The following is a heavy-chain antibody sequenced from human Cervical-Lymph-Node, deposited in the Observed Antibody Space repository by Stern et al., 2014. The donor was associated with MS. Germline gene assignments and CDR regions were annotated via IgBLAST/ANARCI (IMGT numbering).Heavy chain of an antibody. J-gene: IGHJ5*02. V-gene: IGHV1-69-2*01. CDR2: ADPNDGQS. CDR1: GYIYSYYY. Sequence: VQLVQSGTEVKKPGATVKISCKSSGYIYSYYYVHWVKQAPGQGLEWMGLADPNDGQSLHADPFRDRVKITADTSIETSYMELTNLRSEDTAIYFCATKAFQSWGQGTLVTVSS. D-gene: IGHD2/OR15-2a*01. CDR3: ATKAFQS.